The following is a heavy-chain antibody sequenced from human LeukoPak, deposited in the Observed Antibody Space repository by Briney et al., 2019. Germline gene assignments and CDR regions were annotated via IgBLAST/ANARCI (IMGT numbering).Heavy chain of an antibody. CDR1: GGTFITYA. CDR2: IIPIFGTA. D-gene: IGHD4-17*01. Sequence: SVKVSCKASGGTFITYAITWLRQAPGQGLEWMGGIIPIFGTANYAQKFQGRVTITADESTSTAYMELSSLRSEDTAVYYCARRPLDYGNFDYWGQGTLVTVSS. V-gene: IGHV1-69*13. CDR3: ARRPLDYGNFDY. J-gene: IGHJ4*02.